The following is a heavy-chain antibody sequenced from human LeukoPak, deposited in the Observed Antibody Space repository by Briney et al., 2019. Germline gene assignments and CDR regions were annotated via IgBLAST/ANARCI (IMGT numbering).Heavy chain of an antibody. CDR3: ASEPYSSSSGNNP. V-gene: IGHV4-34*01. Sequence: SETLSLTCAVYGGSFSGYYWSWIRQPPGKGLEWIGEINHSGSTNYNPSLKSRVTISVDTSKNQFSLKLSSVTAADTAVYYCASEPYSSSSGNNPWGQGTLVTVSS. D-gene: IGHD6-6*01. CDR1: GGSFSGYY. J-gene: IGHJ5*02. CDR2: INHSGST.